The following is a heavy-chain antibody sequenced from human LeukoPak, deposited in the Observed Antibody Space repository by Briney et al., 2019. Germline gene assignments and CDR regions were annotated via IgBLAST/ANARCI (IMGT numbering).Heavy chain of an antibody. D-gene: IGHD2-2*01. J-gene: IGHJ5*02. CDR1: GYSISSGYY. V-gene: IGHV4-38-2*02. Sequence: PSETLSLTCTVSGYSISSGYYWGWIRQPPGKGLEWIGSIYHSGSTYYNPSLKSRVTISVDTSKNQFSLNLSSVTAADTAVYYCARGRSEVSLSQYQLLTRLFWFDPWGQGTLVTVSS. CDR2: IYHSGST. CDR3: ARGRSEVSLSQYQLLTRLFWFDP.